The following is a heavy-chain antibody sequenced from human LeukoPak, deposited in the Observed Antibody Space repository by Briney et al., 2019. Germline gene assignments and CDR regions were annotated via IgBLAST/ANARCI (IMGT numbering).Heavy chain of an antibody. J-gene: IGHJ4*02. V-gene: IGHV3-48*03. D-gene: IGHD3-22*01. CDR2: ITTSGSAR. CDR1: GFTFSNYE. Sequence: PGGSVRLSCAASGFTFSNYEMNWVRQAPGKGLEWVSYITTSGSARYYADSVKGRFTISRDNAKNSLYLQLNSLRAEDTAVYYCARDWGSYDSSVAFPVWGQGTLVTVSS. CDR3: ARDWGSYDSSVAFPV.